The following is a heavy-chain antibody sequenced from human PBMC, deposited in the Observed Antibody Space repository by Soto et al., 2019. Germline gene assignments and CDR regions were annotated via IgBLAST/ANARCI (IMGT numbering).Heavy chain of an antibody. V-gene: IGHV4-4*02. J-gene: IGHJ4*02. CDR2: ISHSGTT. CDR3: ATIPGAAAGPNAVVY. Sequence: SETLSLTCAVSLVSISSGDWWSWVRQSPERGLEYIGEISHSGTTNYNPSLESRVTISLDPSNNHFSLRLSSVTAADTAVYYCATIPGAAAGPNAVVYWGQGTLVTVSS. CDR1: LVSISSGDW. D-gene: IGHD6-13*01.